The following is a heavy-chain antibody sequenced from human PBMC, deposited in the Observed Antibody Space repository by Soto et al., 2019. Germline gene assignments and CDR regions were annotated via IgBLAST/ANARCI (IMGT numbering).Heavy chain of an antibody. CDR3: ASVGISSSDAFDI. V-gene: IGHV4-31*03. CDR1: GGSISSGAYY. CDR2: IYYSGNT. D-gene: IGHD6-6*01. Sequence: QVQLQESGPGLVKPSQTLSLTCTVSGGSISSGAYYWSWIRQHPGEALEWIGYIYYSGNTYYNPSVKSRGMISVHTSKTQFSLRVSSVTAADTAVYYCASVGISSSDAFDIWGHGTMVTVSS. J-gene: IGHJ3*02.